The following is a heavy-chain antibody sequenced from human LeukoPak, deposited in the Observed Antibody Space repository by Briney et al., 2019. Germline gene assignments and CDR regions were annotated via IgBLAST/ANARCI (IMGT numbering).Heavy chain of an antibody. CDR2: ISYDGGNK. J-gene: IGHJ4*02. CDR3: ARGKGSYGTNLFDY. V-gene: IGHV3-30*04. CDR1: GFTFSSYA. Sequence: GGSLRLSCAASGFTFSSYAMHWVRQAPGKGLEWVAVISYDGGNKYYADSVKGRFTISRDNSKNTLYLQMNSLRAEDTAVYYCARGKGSYGTNLFDYWGQGTLVTVSS. D-gene: IGHD5-18*01.